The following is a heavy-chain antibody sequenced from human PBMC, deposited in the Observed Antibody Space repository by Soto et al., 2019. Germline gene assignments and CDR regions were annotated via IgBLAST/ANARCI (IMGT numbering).Heavy chain of an antibody. CDR3: ARDSSWTGYSAQFDS. V-gene: IGHV3-74*01. CDR2: INSDGRST. CDR1: GFTFSSHW. Sequence: EVQLVESGGGLVQPGGSLRLSCAASGFTFSSHWMHWVRHAPGKGLVWVSRINSDGRSTTTADSVKGRFTLSRDNARTTLYLQMSSLRAEDTDVYYCARDSSWTGYSAQFDSWGQGTLVTVDS. J-gene: IGHJ4*02. D-gene: IGHD3-9*01.